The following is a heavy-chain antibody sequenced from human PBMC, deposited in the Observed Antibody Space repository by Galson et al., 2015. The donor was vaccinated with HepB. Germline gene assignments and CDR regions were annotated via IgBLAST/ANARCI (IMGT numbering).Heavy chain of an antibody. D-gene: IGHD4-23*01. CDR1: GYTFTSYY. CDR3: ARDTVVTPEAFDY. Sequence: SVKVPCKASGYTFTSYYIHWVRQAPGQGLEWMGIINPSDISTTYAQKFHGRVTMTRDTSTSTVYMKLTSLTSEDTAVYYCARDTVVTPEAFDYWGQGTLVTVSS. CDR2: INPSDIST. V-gene: IGHV1-46*01. J-gene: IGHJ4*02.